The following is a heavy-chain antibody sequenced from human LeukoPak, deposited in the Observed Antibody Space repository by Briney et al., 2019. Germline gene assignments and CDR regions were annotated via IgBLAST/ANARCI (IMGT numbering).Heavy chain of an antibody. V-gene: IGHV1-69*04. CDR3: ASLFWRAAAVKGASGHFDY. Sequence: VSCKASGGTFISYAISWVRPAPGQGREWMGRIITILGITNYAQSFQGRVTITADKSTCTVYMELSRLRSEDTAVYYCASLFWRAAAVKGASGHFDYWGQETLVTVLS. CDR1: GGTFISYA. D-gene: IGHD6-13*01. CDR2: IITILGIT. J-gene: IGHJ4*02.